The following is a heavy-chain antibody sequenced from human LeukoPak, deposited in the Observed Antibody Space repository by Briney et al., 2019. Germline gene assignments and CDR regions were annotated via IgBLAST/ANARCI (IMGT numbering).Heavy chain of an antibody. CDR3: ARGDAFSGDH. CDR1: GFTFSNYG. D-gene: IGHD3-16*01. CDR2: ISGSGGST. V-gene: IGHV3-23*01. Sequence: PGGSLRLSCAASGFTFSNYGMHWVRPAPGKGLAWVSAISGSGGSTYYADSVKGRFTISRDKSKNTLYLQMNSLRAEDTAVYYCARGDAFSGDHWGQGTLVTVSS. J-gene: IGHJ4*02.